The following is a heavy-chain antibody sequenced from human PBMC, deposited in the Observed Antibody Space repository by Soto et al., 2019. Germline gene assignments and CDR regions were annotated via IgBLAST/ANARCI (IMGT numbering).Heavy chain of an antibody. J-gene: IGHJ4*02. CDR1: GFTFSSYS. CDR2: ISSSSSTI. Sequence: GGSLRLSCAASGFTFSSYSMNWVRRAPGKGLEWVSYISSSSSTIYYADSVKGRFTISRDNAKNSLYLQMNSLRAEDTAVYYCARVDIVATPPFDYWGQGTLVTVSS. CDR3: ARVDIVATPPFDY. V-gene: IGHV3-48*01. D-gene: IGHD5-12*01.